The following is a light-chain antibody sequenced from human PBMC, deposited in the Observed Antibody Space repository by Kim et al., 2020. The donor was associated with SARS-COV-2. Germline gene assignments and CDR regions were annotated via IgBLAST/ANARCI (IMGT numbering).Light chain of an antibody. V-gene: IGKV1-9*01. J-gene: IGKJ4*01. Sequence: ASVGDRITITCRASQGISGYLAWYQQKPGKAPKLLISDASTLQSGVPPRFSGSGSGTDFSLTISSLQPEDFATYYCQQLNSLPLTFGGGTKVDIK. CDR3: QQLNSLPLT. CDR2: DAS. CDR1: QGISGY.